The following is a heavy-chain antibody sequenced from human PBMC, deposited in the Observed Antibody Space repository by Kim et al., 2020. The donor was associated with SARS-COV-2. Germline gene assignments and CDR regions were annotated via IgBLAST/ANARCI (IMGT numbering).Heavy chain of an antibody. V-gene: IGHV4-39*01. D-gene: IGHD3-16*01. J-gene: IGHJ5*02. Sequence: STYYNPSLESRLTISVDTYNNRFSLILSSVTAADTGTYYCARHLGRDWFDVWGQGTLVTVSS. CDR2: ST. CDR3: ARHLGRDWFDV.